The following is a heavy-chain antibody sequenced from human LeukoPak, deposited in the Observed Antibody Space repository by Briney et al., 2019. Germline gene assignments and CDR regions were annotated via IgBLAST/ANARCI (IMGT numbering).Heavy chain of an antibody. V-gene: IGHV4-39*07. CDR3: ARGLSSGWPPRARYWFDP. Sequence: SETLSLTCTVSGGSISSSTFYWAWIRQPPGKGLEWIGSIYYRGSTYYKPSLQSRITMSVDTSKDQFSLKLSPVTAADTAAYYCARGLSSGWPPRARYWFDPWGQGTLVTVSS. CDR2: IYYRGST. J-gene: IGHJ5*02. D-gene: IGHD6-19*01. CDR1: GGSISSSTFY.